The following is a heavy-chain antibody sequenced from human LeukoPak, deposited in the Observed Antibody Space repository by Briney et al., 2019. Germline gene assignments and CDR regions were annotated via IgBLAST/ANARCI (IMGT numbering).Heavy chain of an antibody. D-gene: IGHD3-10*01. J-gene: IGHJ5*02. CDR3: ARGVFGSLRPLTKMNWFDP. Sequence: ASVRVSSKASGYTFTSDGISWMRQAPGQGLEWMGWMNPNSGNTGYAQKFQGRVTMTRNTSISTAYMELSSLRSEDTAVYYCARGVFGSLRPLTKMNWFDPWGQGTLVTVSS. CDR1: GYTFTSDG. CDR2: MNPNSGNT. V-gene: IGHV1-8*02.